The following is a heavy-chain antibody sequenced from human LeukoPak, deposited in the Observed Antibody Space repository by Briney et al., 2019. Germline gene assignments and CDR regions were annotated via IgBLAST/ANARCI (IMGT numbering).Heavy chain of an antibody. Sequence: GGSLRLSCAVSGLTSNNYAMSWVRQAPGKGLEWVSAISKSGDHTYYAASAKGRFTIYRDNSKNTQYLQMNSLRAEDTAVYYCATSWGPDTSAFRWGRDGMDVWGQGTTVIVS. V-gene: IGHV3-23*01. CDR1: GLTSNNYA. CDR2: ISKSGDHT. J-gene: IGHJ6*02. D-gene: IGHD3-16*01. CDR3: ATSWGPDTSAFRWGRDGMDV.